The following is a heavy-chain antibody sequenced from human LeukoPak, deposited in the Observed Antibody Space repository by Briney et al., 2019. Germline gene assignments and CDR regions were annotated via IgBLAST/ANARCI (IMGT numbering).Heavy chain of an antibody. CDR3: ARGRSITLLRGVAMSDGFDI. V-gene: IGHV3-21*01. CDR2: IDTSAAYI. J-gene: IGHJ3*02. Sequence: GGSLRLSCAASGFTFSSYAMSWVRQAPGMGLEWVSFIDTSAAYIYYGDSMRGRSTISRDNAKNSLYLRMNGLRAEDTAVYYCARGRSITLLRGVAMSDGFDIWGQGTMVTVSS. CDR1: GFTFSSYA. D-gene: IGHD3-10*01.